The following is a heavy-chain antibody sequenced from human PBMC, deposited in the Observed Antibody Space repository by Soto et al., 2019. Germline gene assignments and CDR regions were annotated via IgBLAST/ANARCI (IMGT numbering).Heavy chain of an antibody. CDR2: IDWDDDK. CDR3: ARATYYYDSSGLRADYGMDV. Sequence: SGPTLVNPTQTLTLTCTFSGFSLSTSGLCVTWIRQPPGKALEWLALIDWDDDKYYSTSLKTRLTISKDISKNHVVLTMTNLDPVDTATYYCARATYYYDSSGLRADYGMDVWGQGTTVTVSS. CDR1: GFSLSTSGLC. V-gene: IGHV2-70*01. J-gene: IGHJ6*02. D-gene: IGHD3-22*01.